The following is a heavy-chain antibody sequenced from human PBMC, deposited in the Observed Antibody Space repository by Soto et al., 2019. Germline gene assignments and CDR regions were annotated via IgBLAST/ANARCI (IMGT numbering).Heavy chain of an antibody. D-gene: IGHD2-15*01. V-gene: IGHV3-33*01. Sequence: GGSLRLSCAASGFTFSSYGMHWVRQAPGKGLEWVAVIWYDGSNKYYADSVKGRFTISRDNSKNTLYLQMNSLRAEDTAVYYCATRYCSGGSCYSRSHYYYYMDVWGKGTTVTVSS. J-gene: IGHJ6*03. CDR1: GFTFSSYG. CDR2: IWYDGSNK. CDR3: ATRYCSGGSCYSRSHYYYYMDV.